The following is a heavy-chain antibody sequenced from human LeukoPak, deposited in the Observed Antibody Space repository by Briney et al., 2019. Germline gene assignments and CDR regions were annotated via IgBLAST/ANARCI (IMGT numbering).Heavy chain of an antibody. D-gene: IGHD3-16*01. CDR1: GYSISSGYY. V-gene: IGHV4-38-2*02. CDR2: IDHSGST. Sequence: SETLSLTCTVSGYSISSGYYWGWIRQPPGKGLEWTGSIDHSGSTYYNPSLKSRITISVDTSKNQFSLKLSSVTAADTAMYYCARVKDPGGYYYYYYMDVWGKGTTVTVSS. CDR3: ARVKDPGGYYYYYYMDV. J-gene: IGHJ6*03.